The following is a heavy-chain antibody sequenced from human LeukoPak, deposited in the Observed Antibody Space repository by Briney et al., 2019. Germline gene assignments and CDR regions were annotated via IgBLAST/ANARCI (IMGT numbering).Heavy chain of an antibody. CDR1: GGTFSSYA. CDR2: IIPIFGTA. Sequence: SVKVSCKASGGTFSSYAISWVRQAPGQGLEWMGGIIPIFGTANYAQKFQGRVTITADESTSTAYMELSSLRSEDTAVYYCAGRWFRGRYYFDYWGQGTPVTVSS. V-gene: IGHV1-69*13. D-gene: IGHD2-15*01. J-gene: IGHJ4*02. CDR3: AGRWFRGRYYFDY.